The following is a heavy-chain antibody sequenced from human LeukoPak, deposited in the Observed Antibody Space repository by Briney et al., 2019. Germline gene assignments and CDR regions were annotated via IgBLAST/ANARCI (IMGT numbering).Heavy chain of an antibody. Sequence: ASVKVSCKASGGTFSSYAISWVRQAPGQGLEWMGRIIPILGIANYAQKFQGRVTITADKSTSTAYMELSSLRSEDTAVYYCARVPRSEYQLLGDYWGQGTLVTVSS. CDR3: ARVPRSEYQLLGDY. D-gene: IGHD2-2*01. CDR1: GGTFSSYA. J-gene: IGHJ4*02. V-gene: IGHV1-69*04. CDR2: IIPILGIA.